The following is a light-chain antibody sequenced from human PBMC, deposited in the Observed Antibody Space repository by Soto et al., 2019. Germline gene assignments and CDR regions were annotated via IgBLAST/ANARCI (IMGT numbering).Light chain of an antibody. CDR1: QSVLYSSNNKNY. CDR3: QQYYRTGT. J-gene: IGKJ1*01. V-gene: IGKV4-1*01. CDR2: WAS. Sequence: DIVMTQSPDSLAVSLGERATINCKSSQSVLYSSNNKNYLAWYQQKPGQPPKQLIYWASTRESGVTDRFSGSGSETDFTLTISSLQAEDVAFYYRQQYYRTGTFVQGTQVEIK.